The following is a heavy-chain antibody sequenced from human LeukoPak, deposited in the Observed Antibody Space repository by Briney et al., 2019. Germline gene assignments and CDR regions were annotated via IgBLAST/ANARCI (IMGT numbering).Heavy chain of an antibody. CDR1: GDSVSSNSAA. CDR2: TYYRSKWYN. V-gene: IGHV6-1*01. Sequence: SQTLSLTCAISGDSVSSNSAAWNWIRPSPSRGLEWLGRTYYRSKWYNDYAVSVKSRITVNPDTSKNQFSLQVNSVTPEDTAVYYCARGGEYSSGWYLFDYWGQGTLVTVSS. J-gene: IGHJ4*02. CDR3: ARGGEYSSGWYLFDY. D-gene: IGHD6-19*01.